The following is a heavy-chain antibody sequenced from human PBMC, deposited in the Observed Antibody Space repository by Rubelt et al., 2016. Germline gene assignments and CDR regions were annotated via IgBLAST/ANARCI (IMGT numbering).Heavy chain of an antibody. Sequence: QVQLQESGPGLVKPSETLSLTCAVYGGSFSGYYWSWIRQPPGKGLEWIGEINHSGRTNYNPSLKSRVTISVDTSKNHFSLKLSSVTAADTAVYYCATDRKYSSSWTDYFDYWGQGTLVTVSS. V-gene: IGHV4-34*01. J-gene: IGHJ4*02. CDR1: GGSFSGYY. CDR2: INHSGRT. CDR3: ATDRKYSSSWTDYFDY. D-gene: IGHD6-13*01.